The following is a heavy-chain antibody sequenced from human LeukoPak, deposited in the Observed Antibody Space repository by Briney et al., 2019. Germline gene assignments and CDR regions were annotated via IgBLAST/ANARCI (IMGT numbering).Heavy chain of an antibody. D-gene: IGHD5-18*01. CDR3: ASVTDTTWDFDY. CDR1: GFTVSSNY. J-gene: IGHJ4*02. V-gene: IGHV3-66*01. CDR2: IYSGGSA. Sequence: GGSLRLSCAASGFTVSSNYMSWVRHGQGKGEERVSVIYSGGSASYADYARGRVTIPSAKSKTKTHLQMNSLRAEDTAVYYCASVTDTTWDFDYWGQGTLATVSS.